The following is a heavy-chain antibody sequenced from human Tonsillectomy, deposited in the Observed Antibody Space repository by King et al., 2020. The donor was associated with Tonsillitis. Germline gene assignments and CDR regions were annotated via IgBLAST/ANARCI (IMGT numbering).Heavy chain of an antibody. CDR3: ASEVGSGTRSFDH. CDR1: GFTFRSYA. D-gene: IGHD3-10*01. V-gene: IGHV3-30*03. Sequence: VQLVESGGGVVQPGKSLRVSCAASGFTFRSYAMHWVRQAPGKGLEWVAVILYDGSNEYYVDSVKGRFTIPRDNSKSTLYLQMNSLRAEDTAVYYCASEVGSGTRSFDHWGRGTLVTVSS. CDR2: ILYDGSNE. J-gene: IGHJ4*02.